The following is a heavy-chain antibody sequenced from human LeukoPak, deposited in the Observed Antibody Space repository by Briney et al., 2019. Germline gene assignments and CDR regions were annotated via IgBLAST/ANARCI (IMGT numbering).Heavy chain of an antibody. V-gene: IGHV3-48*04. D-gene: IGHD6-19*01. CDR3: ARDGRGSSGWFDY. CDR2: ISSSGSTI. CDR1: GFTFSSYS. J-gene: IGHJ4*02. Sequence: PGGSLRLSCAASGFTFSSYSMNWVRQAPGEGLEWLSYISSSGSTIYYADSVKGRFTISRDNAKNSLYLQMNSLRAEDTAVYYCARDGRGSSGWFDYWGQGTLVTVSS.